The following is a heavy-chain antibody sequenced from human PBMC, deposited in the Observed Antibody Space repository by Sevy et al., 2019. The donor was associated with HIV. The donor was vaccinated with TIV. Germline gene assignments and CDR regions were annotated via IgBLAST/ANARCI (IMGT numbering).Heavy chain of an antibody. D-gene: IGHD2-21*01. CDR3: ARDFPQTYCGGDCSSGGFDY. CDR1: GYTFTSYG. J-gene: IGHJ4*02. Sequence: ASVKVSCKASGYTFTSYGISWVRQAPGQGLEWMGWISAYNGNTNYAQKLQGRVTMTTDTPTSTAYMELRSLRSDDTAVYYCARDFPQTYCGGDCSSGGFDYWGQGTLVTVSS. CDR2: ISAYNGNT. V-gene: IGHV1-18*01.